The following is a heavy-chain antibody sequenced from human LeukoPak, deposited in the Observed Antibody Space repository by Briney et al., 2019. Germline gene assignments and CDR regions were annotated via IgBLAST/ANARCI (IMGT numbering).Heavy chain of an antibody. Sequence: SVKVSCKASGGTFSSYAISWVRQAPGQGLEWMGGIIPIFGTANYAQKFQGRVTITADESTSTAYMELSSLRSEDTAVYYCVLGHCSGGSCYSGEPQYYYYGMDVWGQGTTVTVSS. J-gene: IGHJ6*02. V-gene: IGHV1-69*13. D-gene: IGHD2-15*01. CDR3: VLGHCSGGSCYSGEPQYYYYGMDV. CDR2: IIPIFGTA. CDR1: GGTFSSYA.